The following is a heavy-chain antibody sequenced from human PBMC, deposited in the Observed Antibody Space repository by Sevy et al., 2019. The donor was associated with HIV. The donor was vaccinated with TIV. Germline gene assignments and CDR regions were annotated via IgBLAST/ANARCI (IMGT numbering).Heavy chain of an antibody. Sequence: ASVKVSCKTSGYTFTTHDINWVRQATGQGLEWMGWMNPNSGNTGYAQRFQGRVTMTRNTSISTAYMELSSLRSEDTAVDYCARFVTLVWGAKGMDVWGQGTTVTVSS. V-gene: IGHV1-8*01. CDR1: GYTFTTHD. D-gene: IGHD3-10*01. CDR3: ARFVTLVWGAKGMDV. CDR2: MNPNSGNT. J-gene: IGHJ6*02.